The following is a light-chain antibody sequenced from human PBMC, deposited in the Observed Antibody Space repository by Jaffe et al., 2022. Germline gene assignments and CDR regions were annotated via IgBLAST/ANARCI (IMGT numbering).Light chain of an antibody. CDR3: QQYNNWPPRGLT. V-gene: IGKV3-15*01. CDR1: QSVSSN. CDR2: GAS. Sequence: EIVMTQSPATLSVSPGERATLSCRASQSVSSNLAWYQQKPGQAPRLLIYGASTRATGIPARFSGSGSGTEFTLTISSLQSEDFAVYYCQQYNNWPPRGLTFGGGTKVEIK. J-gene: IGKJ4*01.